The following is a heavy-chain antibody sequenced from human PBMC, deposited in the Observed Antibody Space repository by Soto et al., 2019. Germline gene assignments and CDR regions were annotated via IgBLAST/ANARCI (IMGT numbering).Heavy chain of an antibody. V-gene: IGHV3-23*01. CDR3: AKSRPLSSGWYEGVFDY. CDR2: ISGSGGST. CDR1: GFAFGSYA. J-gene: IGHJ4*02. Sequence: GGSLRLSCAASGFAFGSYAMSWVRQAPGKGLEWVSAISGSGGSTYYADSVKGRFTISRDNSKNTLYLQMNSLRAEDTAVYYCAKSRPLSSGWYEGVFDYWGQGTLVTVSS. D-gene: IGHD6-19*01.